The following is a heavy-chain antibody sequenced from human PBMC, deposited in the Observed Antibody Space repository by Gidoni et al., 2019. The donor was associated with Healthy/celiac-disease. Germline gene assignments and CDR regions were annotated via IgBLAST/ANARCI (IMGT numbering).Heavy chain of an antibody. V-gene: IGHV1-8*01. CDR2: MNPNSGNT. CDR1: GYTFTRYD. J-gene: IGHJ4*02. Sequence: QVQLVPSGAEVKKPGASVKVSCKSSGYTFTRYDINWVRQATGQGLEWMGWMNPNSGNTGYAQKLQGRDTMTRNTSISTAYMELSSLRSEDTAVYYCARGLFIRITIFGVVQKNHYYFDYWGQGTLVTVSS. CDR3: ARGLFIRITIFGVVQKNHYYFDY. D-gene: IGHD3-3*01.